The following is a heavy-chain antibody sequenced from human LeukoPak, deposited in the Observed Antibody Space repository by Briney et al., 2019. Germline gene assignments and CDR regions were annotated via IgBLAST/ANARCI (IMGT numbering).Heavy chain of an antibody. V-gene: IGHV4-34*01. D-gene: IGHD3-10*01. J-gene: IGHJ4*02. CDR1: GGSFSGYY. CDR2: INHSGST. Sequence: PSETLSLTCAVYGGSFSGYYWSWIRQPPGKGLEWIGEINHSGSTNYNPSLKSRVTISVDTSKNQFSLKLSSVTAADTAVYYCARGRRWFGELPFDYWGQGTLVTVSS. CDR3: ARGRRWFGELPFDY.